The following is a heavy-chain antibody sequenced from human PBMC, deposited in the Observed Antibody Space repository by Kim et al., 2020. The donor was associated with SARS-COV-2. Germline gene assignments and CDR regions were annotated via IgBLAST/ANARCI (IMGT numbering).Heavy chain of an antibody. V-gene: IGHV1-69*13. CDR2: IIPIFGTA. D-gene: IGHD3-10*01. CDR1: GGTFSSYA. J-gene: IGHJ3*02. Sequence: SVKVSCKASGGTFSSYAISWVRQAPGQGLEWMGGIIPIFGTANYAQKFQGRVTITADESTSTAYMELSSLRSEDTAVYYCARAGYYGSGIKIWGQGTMVTVSS. CDR3: ARAGYYGSGIKI.